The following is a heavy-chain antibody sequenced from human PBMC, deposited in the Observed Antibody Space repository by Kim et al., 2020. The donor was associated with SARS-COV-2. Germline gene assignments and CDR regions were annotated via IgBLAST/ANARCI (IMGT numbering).Heavy chain of an antibody. J-gene: IGHJ6*02. D-gene: IGHD6-19*01. CDR3: ARDRTLIAVASFGMDV. Sequence: ASVKVSCKGSGYTFTDHYIHWVRQAPGQGLEWMGRINPKSGGTNYAQKFQGRVTMTMDTSISTAHMEVSRLKSDDTAVYYCARDRTLIAVASFGMDVWG. V-gene: IGHV1-2*06. CDR2: INPKSGGT. CDR1: GYTFTDHY.